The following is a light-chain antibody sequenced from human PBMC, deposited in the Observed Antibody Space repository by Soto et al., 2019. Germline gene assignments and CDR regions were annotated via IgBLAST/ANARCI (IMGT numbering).Light chain of an antibody. V-gene: IGLV2-23*02. J-gene: IGLJ2*01. CDR2: EVA. CDR1: STDPATYNL. Sequence: QSALTQPASVSGSPGQSITISCTGTSTDPATYNLVYWYQQHPGKAPQLRIYEVAKRPSGVSARFSGSQSIDTLSLTISGVQASDEAYDYCCSGLFGGGTKLTVL. CDR3: CSGL.